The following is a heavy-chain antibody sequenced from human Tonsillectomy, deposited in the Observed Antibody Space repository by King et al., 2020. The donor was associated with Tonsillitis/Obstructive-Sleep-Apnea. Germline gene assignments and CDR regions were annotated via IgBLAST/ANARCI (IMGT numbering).Heavy chain of an antibody. Sequence: VQLVESGGGLVKPGGSLRLSCAASGFTFSNAWMSWVRQAPGKGLEGVGRIKSKTDGGTKDYAAPVKGRFTISRDDSKKTLYLQMNSLKTEDTAVYYCTTGGVDYGDSIFDYWGQGTLVTVSS. CDR3: TTGGVDYGDSIFDY. CDR1: GFTFSNAW. J-gene: IGHJ4*02. D-gene: IGHD4-17*01. CDR2: IKSKTDGGTK. V-gene: IGHV3-15*01.